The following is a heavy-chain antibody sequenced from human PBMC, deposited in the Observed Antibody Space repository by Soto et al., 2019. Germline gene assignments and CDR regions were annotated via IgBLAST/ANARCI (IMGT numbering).Heavy chain of an antibody. CDR2: ISAYNGNT. D-gene: IGHD3-22*01. Sequence: ASVKVSCKASGYTFTSYGISWVRQAPGQGLEWMGWISAYNGNTNYAQKLQGRVTMTTDTSTSTAYMELRSLRSDDTAVYYCARDRHDSSGYCYVDAFDIWGQGTMVTV. CDR1: GYTFTSYG. V-gene: IGHV1-18*01. CDR3: ARDRHDSSGYCYVDAFDI. J-gene: IGHJ3*02.